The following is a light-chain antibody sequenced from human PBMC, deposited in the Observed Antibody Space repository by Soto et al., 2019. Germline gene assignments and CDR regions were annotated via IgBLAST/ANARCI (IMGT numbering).Light chain of an antibody. V-gene: IGLV1-44*01. CDR3: AAWDDSLNGVV. J-gene: IGLJ2*01. Sequence: QSVLTQPPSASGTPGQRVTISCSGSSSNIGSNTVNWYQQLPGTDPKLLIYSNNQRPSGVPDRFSGSKSGTSASLAISGLQYEDEADYYCAAWDDSLNGVVFGGGTKLTVL. CDR2: SNN. CDR1: SSNIGSNT.